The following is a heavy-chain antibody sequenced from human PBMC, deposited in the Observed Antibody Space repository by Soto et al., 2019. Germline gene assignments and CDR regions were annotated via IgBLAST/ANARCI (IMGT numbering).Heavy chain of an antibody. CDR1: VFTFSSYS. J-gene: IGHJ3*02. D-gene: IGHD3-22*01. CDR2: ISSSSSTI. Sequence: WWSLRLSCAASVFTFSSYSMNWCRQAPGKGLEWVSYISSSSSTIYYADSVKGRFTISRDNAKNSLYLQMNSLRDEDTAVYYCARKYYYDSSGLHDAFDIWGQGTMVTVSS. CDR3: ARKYYYDSSGLHDAFDI. V-gene: IGHV3-48*02.